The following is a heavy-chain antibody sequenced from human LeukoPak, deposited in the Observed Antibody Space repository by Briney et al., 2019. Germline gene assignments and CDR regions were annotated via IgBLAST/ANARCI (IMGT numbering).Heavy chain of an antibody. CDR3: ARPGNGFYDSSACYLS. J-gene: IGHJ5*02. CDR2: ISYSGNT. V-gene: IGHV4-39*01. CDR1: GGSISSTNSY. Sequence: SSETLSLTCTVSGGSISSTNSYWGWIRQPPGKGLEWIGSISYSGNTYYNSSLKSRVTISVDTSKNQFSLRLTSVTVADTAVYYCARPGNGFYDSSACYLSWGQGTLVTVSS. D-gene: IGHD3-22*01.